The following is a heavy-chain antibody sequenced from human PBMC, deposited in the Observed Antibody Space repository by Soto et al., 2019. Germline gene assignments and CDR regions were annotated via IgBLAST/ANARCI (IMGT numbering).Heavy chain of an antibody. D-gene: IGHD6-13*01. J-gene: IGHJ4*02. V-gene: IGHV3-23*01. CDR3: AKDRSRRQQLVEYYFDY. Sequence: GGSLRLSCAASGFTFSSYAMSWVRQAPGKGLEWVSAISGSGGSTYYADSVKGRFTISGDNSKNTLYLQMNSLRAEDTAVYYCAKDRSRRQQLVEYYFDYWGQGTLVTVSS. CDR1: GFTFSSYA. CDR2: ISGSGGST.